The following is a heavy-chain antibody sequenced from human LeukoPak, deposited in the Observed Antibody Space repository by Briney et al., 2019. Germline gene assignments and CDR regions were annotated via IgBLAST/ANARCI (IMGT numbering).Heavy chain of an antibody. CDR2: FSESSGSA. V-gene: IGHV3-23*01. Sequence: PGGSLRLSCAASGFTLSSHAMSWVRQAPGKGLEWISTFSESSGSAHYADSVKGRFTISRDISKNTLYLQMNSLRAEVTAVYYCARDPSRSWWGYFDYWGQGALVTVSS. D-gene: IGHD6-13*01. CDR3: ARDPSRSWWGYFDY. CDR1: GFTLSSHA. J-gene: IGHJ4*02.